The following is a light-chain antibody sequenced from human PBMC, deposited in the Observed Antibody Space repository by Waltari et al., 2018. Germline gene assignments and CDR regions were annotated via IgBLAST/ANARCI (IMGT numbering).Light chain of an antibody. J-gene: IGKJ1*01. V-gene: IGKV3-15*01. CDR3: HQHHTTPWT. CDR2: GAS. Sequence: ETVMTQSPATLSVSPGGRATLPCRASQSLGTNLAWYQQKPGQAPRLLIYGASSRATGVPARFSGSGSGTDFTLTISSLQSEDFVVYYCHQHHTTPWTFGQGTEVEI. CDR1: QSLGTN.